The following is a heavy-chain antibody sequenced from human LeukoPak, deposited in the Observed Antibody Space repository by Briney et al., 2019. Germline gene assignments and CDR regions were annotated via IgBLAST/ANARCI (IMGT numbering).Heavy chain of an antibody. Sequence: GGSLKLSCVASGFTFSFYAMSWVRQAPGKGLEWVSGMNAGGTSTYYADSVKGRFTISRDNSKNTLYLHMDSLRAEDTAIYYCAKMRGIVITFGGVIFDSWGQGTLATVSS. J-gene: IGHJ4*02. CDR2: MNAGGTST. CDR1: GFTFSFYA. D-gene: IGHD3-16*01. V-gene: IGHV3-23*01. CDR3: AKMRGIVITFGGVIFDS.